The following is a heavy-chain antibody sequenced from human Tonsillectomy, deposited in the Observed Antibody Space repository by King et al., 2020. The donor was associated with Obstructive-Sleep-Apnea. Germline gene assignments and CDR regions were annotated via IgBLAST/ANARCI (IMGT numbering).Heavy chain of an antibody. Sequence: LQLQESGPGLVKPSETLSLTCTVSGVSISSSSNYWGWIRQPPGKGLEWLGNIYYSVNTYYNPSLQSRVTISADPSQNQFSLKLSSVTSADTAGYSCARGGVVTAPNWYFDLWGRGTLVTVSS. J-gene: IGHJ2*01. D-gene: IGHD2-21*02. CDR3: ARGGVVTAPNWYFDL. V-gene: IGHV4-39*07. CDR1: GVSISSSSNY. CDR2: IYYSVNT.